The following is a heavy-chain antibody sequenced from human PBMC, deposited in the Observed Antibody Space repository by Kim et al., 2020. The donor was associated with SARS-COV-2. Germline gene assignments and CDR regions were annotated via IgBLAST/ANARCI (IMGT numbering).Heavy chain of an antibody. D-gene: IGHD6-13*01. V-gene: IGHV2-5*01. J-gene: IGHJ4*02. CDR3: AHTGALVAAAARFDY. Sequence: PSLKSRLTITKDTSKNQVVLTMTNMDPVDTATYYCAHTGALVAAAARFDYWGQGTLVTVSS.